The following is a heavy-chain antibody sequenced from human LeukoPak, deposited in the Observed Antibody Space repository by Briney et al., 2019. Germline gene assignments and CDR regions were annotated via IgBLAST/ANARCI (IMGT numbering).Heavy chain of an antibody. J-gene: IGHJ6*03. CDR2: ISSSGSTI. D-gene: IGHD3-10*01. CDR1: GFIFSSYE. CDR3: ARDYGSGSYYNDAVYYYYYMDV. V-gene: IGHV3-48*03. Sequence: GGSLRLSCAASGFIFSSYEMNWVRQAPGKGLEWVSYISSSGSTIYYVDSVKGRFTISRDNAKNSLYLQMNSLRAEDTAVYYCARDYGSGSYYNDAVYYYYYMDVWGKGTTVTVSS.